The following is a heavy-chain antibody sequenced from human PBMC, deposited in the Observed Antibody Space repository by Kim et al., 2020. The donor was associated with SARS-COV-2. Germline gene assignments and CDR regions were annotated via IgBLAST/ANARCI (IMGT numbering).Heavy chain of an antibody. CDR3: ARFRAGTTEGYYYFYYGMDV. Sequence: GGSLRLSCAASGFTFSSYAMHWVRQAPGKGLEWVAVISYDGSNKYYADSVKGRFTISRDNSKNTLYLQMNSLRAEDTAVYYCARFRAGTTEGYYYFYYGMDVWGQGTTVTVSS. D-gene: IGHD1-1*01. J-gene: IGHJ6*02. V-gene: IGHV3-30*04. CDR2: ISYDGSNK. CDR1: GFTFSSYA.